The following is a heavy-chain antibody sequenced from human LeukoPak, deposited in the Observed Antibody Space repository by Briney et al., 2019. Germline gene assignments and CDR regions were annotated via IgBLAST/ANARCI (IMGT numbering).Heavy chain of an antibody. CDR3: ARADIVVVPNWFGP. D-gene: IGHD2-2*01. CDR1: GVSIRSSGFY. J-gene: IGHJ5*02. Sequence: SETLSLTCTVSGVSIRSSGFYWAWVRQPPGKGLEWIGSVFYSGSTFYSPSLKSRVTLSVDTSKTQFSLNLSSVTAADTAVYYCARADIVVVPNWFGPWGQGTLVTVSS. V-gene: IGHV4-39*07. CDR2: VFYSGST.